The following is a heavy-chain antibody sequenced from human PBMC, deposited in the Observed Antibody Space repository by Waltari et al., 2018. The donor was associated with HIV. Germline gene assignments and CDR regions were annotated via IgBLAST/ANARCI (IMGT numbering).Heavy chain of an antibody. CDR3: ARGGNYYRSGSYYKLDY. V-gene: IGHV4-34*01. D-gene: IGHD3-10*01. J-gene: IGHJ4*02. Sequence: QVQLQQWGAGLLKPSETLSLTCAVYGGSSSDYYWSWIRQPPGKGLGWIGEINHSGSTNYNPSLNSRVTISVDTSKNQFSLKLSSVTAADTAVYYCARGGNYYRSGSYYKLDYWGQGTLVTVSS. CDR2: INHSGST. CDR1: GGSSSDYY.